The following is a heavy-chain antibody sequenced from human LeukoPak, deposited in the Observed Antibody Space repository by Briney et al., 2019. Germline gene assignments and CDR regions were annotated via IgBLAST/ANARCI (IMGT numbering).Heavy chain of an antibody. J-gene: IGHJ4*02. Sequence: SETLSLTCTVSGYSISSGYYWAWIRQPPGKGLEWIGYIYYSGSTNYKPSLKSRVTISVDTSKNQFSLKLSSVTAADTAVYYCARRYGSGSSGTFDYWGQGTLVTVSS. D-gene: IGHD3-10*01. V-gene: IGHV4-61*01. CDR1: GYSISSGYY. CDR3: ARRYGSGSSGTFDY. CDR2: IYYSGST.